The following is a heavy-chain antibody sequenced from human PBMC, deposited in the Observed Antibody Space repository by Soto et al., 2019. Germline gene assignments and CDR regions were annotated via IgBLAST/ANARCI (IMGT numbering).Heavy chain of an antibody. CDR3: ARDLTGGPTYYDFWSGYSPVDY. CDR2: IDPSGGST. V-gene: IGHV1-46*03. D-gene: IGHD3-3*01. Sequence: QVQLVQSGAEVKKPGASVKVSCKASGYNFTSYYMHWVRQAPGQGLEWMGIIDPSGGSTSYEQKFQGRVSMTRDTSTSTVYMDLSSVRSEDTAVYYCARDLTGGPTYYDFWSGYSPVDYWGLGTLVTVSS. J-gene: IGHJ4*02. CDR1: GYNFTSYY.